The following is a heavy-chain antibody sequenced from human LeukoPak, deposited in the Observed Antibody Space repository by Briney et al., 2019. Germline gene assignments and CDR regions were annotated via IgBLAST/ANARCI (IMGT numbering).Heavy chain of an antibody. CDR1: GGSINSGGYY. V-gene: IGHV4-31*03. Sequence: SQTLSLTCTVSGGSINSGGYYWNWIRQHPGKGLEWIGSIYYSGSTYYNPSLKSRLTISVDTSKNHFSLKLSSVTAADTAIYYCGRSITMVRGFDYWGQGTLVTVSS. CDR2: IYYSGST. J-gene: IGHJ4*02. CDR3: GRSITMVRGFDY. D-gene: IGHD3-10*01.